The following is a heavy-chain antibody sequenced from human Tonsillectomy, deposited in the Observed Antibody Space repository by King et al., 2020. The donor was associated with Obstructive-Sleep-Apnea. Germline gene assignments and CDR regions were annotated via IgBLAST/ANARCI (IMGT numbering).Heavy chain of an antibody. CDR2: IKSKTDGGTT. D-gene: IGHD1-14*01. CDR3: TTGTDQPVKYYYYGMDV. Sequence: VQLVESGGGLVKPGGSLRLSCAASGFTFSNAWMSWVRQAPGKGLEWVGRIKSKTDGGTTDYAAPVKGRFTISRDDSKNTLYLQMNSLKTEDTAVYYCTTGTDQPVKYYYYGMDVWGQGTTVTVSS. V-gene: IGHV3-15*01. CDR1: GFTFSNAW. J-gene: IGHJ6*02.